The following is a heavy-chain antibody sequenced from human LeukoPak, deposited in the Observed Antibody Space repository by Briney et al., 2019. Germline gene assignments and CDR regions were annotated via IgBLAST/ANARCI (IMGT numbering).Heavy chain of an antibody. CDR3: AKDQGYSYGYVSY. CDR1: RFTFSSYS. CDR2: ISSSGSYI. J-gene: IGHJ4*02. V-gene: IGHV3-21*01. D-gene: IGHD5-18*01. Sequence: PGGSLRLSCAASRFTFSSYSMNWVRQAPGKGLEWVSSISSSGSYIYYADSVKGRFTISRDNAKNSLYLQMNSLRPEDTAVYYCAKDQGYSYGYVSYWDQGTLVTVSS.